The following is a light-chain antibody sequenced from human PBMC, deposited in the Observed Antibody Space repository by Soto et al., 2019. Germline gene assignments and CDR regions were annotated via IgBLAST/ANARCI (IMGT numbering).Light chain of an antibody. J-gene: IGKJ3*01. V-gene: IGKV3-15*01. Sequence: RVLTQSPATLSVSPGERATLSCRASQCVGYNLAWYQQKPGQSPRLLIYATSTRATGVPARFSGSGSGTEFTLTISSLQSEDFAVYYCQQYNTWPPIFNFGPGTKVDIK. CDR1: QCVGYN. CDR3: QQYNTWPPIFN. CDR2: ATS.